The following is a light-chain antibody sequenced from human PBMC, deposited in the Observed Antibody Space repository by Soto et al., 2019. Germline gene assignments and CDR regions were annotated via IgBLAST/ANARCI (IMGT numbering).Light chain of an antibody. Sequence: DIQMTKAPSTLSASVGVRVTITCRASQSISTWLAWYQQKPGKAPKLLIYDASSLESGVPSRFGGSGSGTEFTLTISSLQPDDFAIYYCQQDINYPWTFGQGTKVDIK. CDR1: QSISTW. CDR2: DAS. CDR3: QQDINYPWT. V-gene: IGKV1-5*01. J-gene: IGKJ1*01.